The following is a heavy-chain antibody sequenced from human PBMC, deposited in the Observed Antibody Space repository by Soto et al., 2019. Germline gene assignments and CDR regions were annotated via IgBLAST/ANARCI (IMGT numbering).Heavy chain of an antibody. V-gene: IGHV1-2*04. CDR1: GYTFTGYY. Sequence: ASVKVSCKASGYTFTGYYMHWVRQAPGQGLEWMGWINPNSGGTNYAQKFQGWVTMTRDTSISTAYMELSRLRSDDTAVYYCARDYGDYAYGMDVWGQGTTLTVSS. J-gene: IGHJ6*02. CDR2: INPNSGGT. D-gene: IGHD4-17*01. CDR3: ARDYGDYAYGMDV.